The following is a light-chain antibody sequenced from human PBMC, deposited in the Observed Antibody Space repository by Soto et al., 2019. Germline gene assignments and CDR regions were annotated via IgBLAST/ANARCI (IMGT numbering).Light chain of an antibody. J-gene: IGKJ1*01. CDR2: GAS. V-gene: IGKV3-15*01. CDR1: QSVSSN. Sequence: EIVMTQSPATLSVSPGERATLSCRASQSVSSNLAWYQQRLGQTPRLLISGASTRATGIPARFSGSVSGTEFILTISILQSEDFAIYYCQQYKNWPRTFGQGTKVEIK. CDR3: QQYKNWPRT.